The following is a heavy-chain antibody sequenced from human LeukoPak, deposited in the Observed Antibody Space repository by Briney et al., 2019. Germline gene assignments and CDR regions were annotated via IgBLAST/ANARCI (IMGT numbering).Heavy chain of an antibody. CDR2: ISWNSGSI. D-gene: IGHD6-13*01. J-gene: IGHJ3*02. Sequence: GGSLRLSCAASGFAFDDFAMHWVRQAPGKGLEWVSGISWNSGSIGYADSVKGRFTISRDNAKNSLYLQMNSLRAEDTALYYCAKAASYSSSWYGSDAFDIWGQGTMVTVSS. CDR3: AKAASYSSSWYGSDAFDI. V-gene: IGHV3-9*01. CDR1: GFAFDDFA.